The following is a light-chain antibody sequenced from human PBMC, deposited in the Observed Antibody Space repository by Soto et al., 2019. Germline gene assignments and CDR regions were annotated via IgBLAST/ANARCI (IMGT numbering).Light chain of an antibody. CDR3: AALDAHVYV. J-gene: IGLJ1*01. V-gene: IGLV1-44*01. Sequence: QSVLTQPPSASGTPGQRVIISCSGGSSNIGRNPVNWYQKFPGTAPKLLISLNTQRPSGVPDRFSGSKSGTSASLAISGLRSEDEADYYCAALDAHVYVFGTGTKFTVL. CDR1: SSNIGRNP. CDR2: LNT.